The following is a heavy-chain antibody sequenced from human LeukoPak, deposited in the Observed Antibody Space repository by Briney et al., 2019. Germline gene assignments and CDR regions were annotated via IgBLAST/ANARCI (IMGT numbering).Heavy chain of an antibody. Sequence: EASVKVSCKASGYTFTGYYMHWVRQAPGQGLEWMGRINPNSGGTNYAQKFQGRVTMTRDTSTSTAYMELSRLRSDDTAVYYCASARREQQLVRYYYYGMDVWGQGTTVTVSS. CDR1: GYTFTGYY. CDR2: INPNSGGT. J-gene: IGHJ6*02. CDR3: ASARREQQLVRYYYYGMDV. V-gene: IGHV1-2*06. D-gene: IGHD6-13*01.